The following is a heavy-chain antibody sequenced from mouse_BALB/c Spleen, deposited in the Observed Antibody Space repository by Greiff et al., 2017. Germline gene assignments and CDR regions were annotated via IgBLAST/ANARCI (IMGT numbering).Heavy chain of an antibody. V-gene: IGHV1S81*02. D-gene: IGHD2-3*01. J-gene: IGHJ2*01. CDR1: GYTFTSYW. Sequence: VQLQQPGAELVKPGASVKLSCKASGYTFTSYWMHWVKQRPGQGLEWIGEINPSNGRTNYNEKFKSKSTLTVDKSSSTAYMQLSSLTSEDSAVYYCARWLLEGFDYWGQGTTLTVAS. CDR3: ARWLLEGFDY. CDR2: INPSNGRT.